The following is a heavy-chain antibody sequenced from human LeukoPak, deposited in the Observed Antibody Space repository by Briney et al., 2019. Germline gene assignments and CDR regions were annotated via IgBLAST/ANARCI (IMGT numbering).Heavy chain of an antibody. CDR3: ARGLGGYCSSTSSNGPWFEP. CDR1: GYTFTSYD. J-gene: IGHJ5*02. Sequence: GASVKVSCKASGYTFTSYDINWVRQATGQGLEWMGWMNPNSGNTGYAQKFQGRVTMTRNTSISTAYMELSSLRSEDTAVYYCARGLGGYCSSTSSNGPWFEPWGQGTLVTVSS. D-gene: IGHD2-2*01. V-gene: IGHV1-8*01. CDR2: MNPNSGNT.